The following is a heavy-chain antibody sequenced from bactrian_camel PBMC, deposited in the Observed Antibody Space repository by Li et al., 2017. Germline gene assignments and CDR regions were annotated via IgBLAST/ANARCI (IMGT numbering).Heavy chain of an antibody. Sequence: HVQLVESGGGSVQAGGSLRLSCAISGRSNENYFLAWFRQPPGKEREGVAAIHIDDGRTHYANSVKGRLNISLDNAKNTLYLQMNTLEPEDTAMYYCAADFAPTACRVGRTPEVNDYNIWGQGTQVTVS. CDR3: AADFAPTACRVGRTPEVNDYNI. J-gene: IGHJ4*01. CDR2: IHIDDGRT. CDR1: GRSNENYF. V-gene: IGHV3S45*01. D-gene: IGHD2*01.